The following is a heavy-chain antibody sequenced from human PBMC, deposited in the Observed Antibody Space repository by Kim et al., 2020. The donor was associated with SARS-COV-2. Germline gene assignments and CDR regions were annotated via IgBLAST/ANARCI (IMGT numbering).Heavy chain of an antibody. Sequence: GGSLRLSCAASGFTFNNYAMSWVRQAPGKGLEWVSTMSGSGGSTYYADFVKGRFTISRDNSQNTLCLQMNSMRAEDKAVDYCAKGVWYYYYNLDVWGQGTTVTVSS. J-gene: IGHJ6*02. CDR2: MSGSGGST. V-gene: IGHV3-23*01. CDR3: AKGVWYYYYNLDV. D-gene: IGHD3-16*01. CDR1: GFTFNNYA.